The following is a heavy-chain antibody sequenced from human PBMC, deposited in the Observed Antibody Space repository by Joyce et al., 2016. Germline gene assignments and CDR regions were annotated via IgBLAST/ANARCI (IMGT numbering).Heavy chain of an antibody. CDR1: GFTFSTYS. CDR2: ISASHNYI. J-gene: IGHJ3*02. V-gene: IGHV3-21*01. CDR3: ARAYYDYMWGREGGSLDI. Sequence: EVQLVESGGGLVKPGGSLRLSCGALGFTFSTYSMYWVRQAPGKELQGVSSISASHNYIHYADSVKGRFTISRDNAKNTLYLHMNSLRAEDTAVYYCARAYYDYMWGREGGSLDIWGQGTMVTVSS. D-gene: IGHD3-16*01.